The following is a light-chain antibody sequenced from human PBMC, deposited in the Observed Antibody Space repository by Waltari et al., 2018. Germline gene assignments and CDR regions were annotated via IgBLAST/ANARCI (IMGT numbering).Light chain of an antibody. V-gene: IGLV4-69*01. CDR1: SGHSSNV. CDR3: QTGGHGTWV. Sequence: QLVLTQSPSASASLGASVKLTCTLSSGHSSNVLAWHQMQPEKGPRYLMKVNSDGSHSKGDETPDRFSGSSSGAERYLTISNLQPEDEADYYCQTGGHGTWVFGGGTKVTVL. J-gene: IGLJ3*02. CDR2: VNSDGSH.